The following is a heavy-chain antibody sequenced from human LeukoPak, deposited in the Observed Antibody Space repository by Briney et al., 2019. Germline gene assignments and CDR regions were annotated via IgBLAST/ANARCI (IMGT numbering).Heavy chain of an antibody. CDR1: GGSISSYY. V-gene: IGHV4-4*07. Sequence: SETLSLTCTVSGGSISSYYWSWIRQPAGKGLEWIGRIHSSGSTNYNPSLKSRVTMSVDTSKNQFSLKLSSVTAADTAVYYCARGPYCCGDCSFDYWGQGTLLVTVSS. J-gene: IGHJ4*02. CDR2: IHSSGST. D-gene: IGHD2-21*01. CDR3: ARGPYCCGDCSFDY.